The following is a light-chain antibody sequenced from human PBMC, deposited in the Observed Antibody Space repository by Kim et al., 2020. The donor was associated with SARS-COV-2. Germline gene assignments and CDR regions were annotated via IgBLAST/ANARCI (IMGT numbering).Light chain of an antibody. Sequence: QRVTISCSGSSSNIGSNYVSWYQQLPGTAPKLLIYRNNQRPSGVPDRFSGSKSGTSASLAISGFRSEDEADYYCAAWDDSLSGSWVFGGGTQLTVL. CDR3: AAWDDSLSGSWV. V-gene: IGLV1-47*01. J-gene: IGLJ3*02. CDR1: SSNIGSNY. CDR2: RNN.